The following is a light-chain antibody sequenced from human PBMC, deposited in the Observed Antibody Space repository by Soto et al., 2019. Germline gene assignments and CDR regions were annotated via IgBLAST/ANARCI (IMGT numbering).Light chain of an antibody. CDR3: SSYTSSSTVV. CDR1: SSDVGAYNY. Sequence: QSALTQPASVSGSPGQSITISCTGNSSDVGAYNYVSWYQQHPGKAPKLIISEVSNRPSGVSNRFSGSKSGNTASLTISGLQAEDEAYYYCSSYTSSSTVVFGGGTKLTVL. J-gene: IGLJ2*01. CDR2: EVS. V-gene: IGLV2-14*01.